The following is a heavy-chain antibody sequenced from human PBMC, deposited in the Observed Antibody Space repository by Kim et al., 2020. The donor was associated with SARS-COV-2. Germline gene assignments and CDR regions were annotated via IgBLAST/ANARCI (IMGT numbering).Heavy chain of an antibody. J-gene: IGHJ4*02. CDR2: ISSSSSTI. Sequence: LSLTCAASGFTFSTYSMHWVRQAPGKGLEWVSSISSSSSTIYYADSVKGRFTISRDNAKNSLYLQMNSLRAEDTALYYCARVPIHSSGWYDYWGQGT. D-gene: IGHD6-19*01. CDR3: ARVPIHSSGWYDY. CDR1: GFTFSTYS. V-gene: IGHV3-48*04.